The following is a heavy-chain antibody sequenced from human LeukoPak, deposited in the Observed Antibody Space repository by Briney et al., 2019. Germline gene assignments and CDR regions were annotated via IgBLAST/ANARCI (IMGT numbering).Heavy chain of an antibody. D-gene: IGHD3-10*01. V-gene: IGHV1-24*01. CDR2: FDPEDGET. Sequence: ASVKVSFKVSGCTLTELSMHWVRQAPGKGLEGMGGFDPEDGETIYAQEFQGRVTMTEDTSTDTAYMELSSLRSEDTAVYYCGTGGAMVRGVIVREYYLDYWGQGTLVTVSS. CDR3: GTGGAMVRGVIVREYYLDY. J-gene: IGHJ4*02. CDR1: GCTLTELS.